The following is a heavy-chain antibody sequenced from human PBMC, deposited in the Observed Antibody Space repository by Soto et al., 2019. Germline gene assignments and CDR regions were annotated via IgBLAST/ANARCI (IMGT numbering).Heavy chain of an antibody. CDR3: ARHYQGGVTDY. V-gene: IGHV4-39*01. CDR2: IYYSGST. J-gene: IGHJ4*02. D-gene: IGHD2-2*01. Sequence: SETLSLTCTVSGGSISSSSYYWGWIRQPPGKGLEWIGSIYYSGSTYYNPSLKSRVTISVDTSKNQFSLKLSSVTAADTAVYYCARHYQGGVTDYWGQGTLVTVSS. CDR1: GGSISSSSYY.